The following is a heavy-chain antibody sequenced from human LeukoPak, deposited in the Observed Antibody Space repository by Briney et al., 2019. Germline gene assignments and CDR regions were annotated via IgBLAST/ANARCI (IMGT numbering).Heavy chain of an antibody. J-gene: IGHJ4*02. CDR3: ARSLGYCSAGSCLPFDH. V-gene: IGHV3-7*05. CDR2: IKQDGSDK. CDR1: GFTFSSYW. Sequence: PGGSLRLSCAASGFTFSSYWMSWVRQAPGKGLEWVANIKQDGSDKYYVDSVKGRFTISRDNAKNSLYLQMNSLRAEDTAVYYCARSLGYCSAGSCLPFDHWGQGTLVTVSS. D-gene: IGHD2-15*01.